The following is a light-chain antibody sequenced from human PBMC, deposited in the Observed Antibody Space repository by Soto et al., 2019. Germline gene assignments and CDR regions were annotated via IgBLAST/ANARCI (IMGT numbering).Light chain of an antibody. CDR2: DAS. J-gene: IGKJ2*01. CDR1: QSISSW. Sequence: DIQMTQSPSTLSASVGDRVTITCRAGQSISSWLAWYQQKPGKAPKLLIYDASTLESGVPSRFSGSGSGTEFTLTISSLQPDDFATYYCQQYNNYPDTFGEGTKLEIK. V-gene: IGKV1-5*01. CDR3: QQYNNYPDT.